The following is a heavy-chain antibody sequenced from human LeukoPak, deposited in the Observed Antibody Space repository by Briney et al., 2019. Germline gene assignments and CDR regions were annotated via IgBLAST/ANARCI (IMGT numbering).Heavy chain of an antibody. J-gene: IGHJ4*02. CDR2: ISGSGGST. CDR3: AKFLRGYTSFDY. V-gene: IGHV3-23*01. D-gene: IGHD3-16*02. Sequence: GESLKISCAASEFTFSSYAMSWVRQSPGKGLEWVSAISGSGGSTNYADSAKGRFTISRDDSKNTLYLQMNSLRAEDTAVYYCAKFLRGYTSFDYWGKGTLVTVSS. CDR1: EFTFSSYA.